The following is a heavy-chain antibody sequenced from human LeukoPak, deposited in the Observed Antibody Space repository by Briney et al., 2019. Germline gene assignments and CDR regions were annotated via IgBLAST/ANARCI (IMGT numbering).Heavy chain of an antibody. V-gene: IGHV4-34*01. CDR1: GGSFSGYY. Sequence: SETLSLTCAVYGGSFSGYYWSWIRQPPGKGLEWIGEFNHSGSTNYNPSLKSRVTISVDTSKNQFSLKLSSLTAADTAVYYCARGRNGVFMITFGGVSPFDYGGQGTLVTVSS. CDR2: FNHSGST. D-gene: IGHD3-16*01. J-gene: IGHJ4*02. CDR3: ARGRNGVFMITFGGVSPFDY.